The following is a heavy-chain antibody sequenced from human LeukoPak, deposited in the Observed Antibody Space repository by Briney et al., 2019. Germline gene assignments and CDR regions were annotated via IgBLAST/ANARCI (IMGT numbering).Heavy chain of an antibody. CDR2: IYYSGGT. J-gene: IGHJ4*02. D-gene: IGHD3-3*01. V-gene: IGHV4-59*01. CDR1: GGSISSYY. Sequence: SETLSLTCTVSGGSISSYYWSWIRQPPGKGLEWIGYIYYSGGTNYNPSLKSRVTISVDTSKNQFSLKLSSVTAADTAVYYCARGPFGVAPYYFDYWGQGTLVTVSS. CDR3: ARGPFGVAPYYFDY.